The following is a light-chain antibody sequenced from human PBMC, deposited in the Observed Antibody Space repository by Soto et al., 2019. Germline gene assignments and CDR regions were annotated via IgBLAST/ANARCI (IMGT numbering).Light chain of an antibody. CDR1: SSDVGGYNY. J-gene: IGLJ2*01. CDR3: SSYTSNKTLVA. CDR2: DVS. V-gene: IGLV2-14*01. Sequence: QSALTQPASVSGSPGQSITISCTGTSSDVGGYNYVSWYQQHPGKAPKLIIYDVSNRPSGVSNRFSGSKSGNTASLTISGLQAEDEADYYCSSYTSNKTLVALGGGTKLTVL.